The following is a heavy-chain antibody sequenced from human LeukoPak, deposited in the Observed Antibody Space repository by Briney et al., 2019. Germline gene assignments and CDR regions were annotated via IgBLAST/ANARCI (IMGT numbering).Heavy chain of an antibody. CDR2: IKQDGSEK. V-gene: IGHV3-7*01. J-gene: IGHJ4*02. CDR3: ARDPRYSSSWYGANDY. CDR1: GFTFSSYW. Sequence: QPGGSLRLSCAASGFTFSSYWMSWVRQAPGKGLEWVANIKQDGSEKYYVDSVKGRFTISRDNAKNSLYLQMNSLRAEDTAVYYYARDPRYSSSWYGANDYWGQGTLVTVSS. D-gene: IGHD6-13*01.